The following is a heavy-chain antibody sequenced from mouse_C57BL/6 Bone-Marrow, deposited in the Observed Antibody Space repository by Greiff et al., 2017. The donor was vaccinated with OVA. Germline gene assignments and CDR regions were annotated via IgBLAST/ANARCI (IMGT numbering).Heavy chain of an antibody. V-gene: IGHV1-52*01. J-gene: IGHJ3*01. CDR1: GYTFTSYW. CDR2: IDPSDSET. CDR3: ARTNWGCSAWFAY. D-gene: IGHD4-1*01. Sequence: VQLQQPGAELVRPGSSVKLSCKASGYTFTSYWMHWVKQRPIPGLEWIGNIDPSDSETHYNQKFKDKATLTVDKASSTAYMQLSSLTSEDSAVYYCARTNWGCSAWFAYWGQGTLVTVSA.